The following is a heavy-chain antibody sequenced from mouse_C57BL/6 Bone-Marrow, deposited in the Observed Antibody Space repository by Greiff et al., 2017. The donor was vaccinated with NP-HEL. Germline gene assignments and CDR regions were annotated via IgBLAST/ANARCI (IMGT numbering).Heavy chain of an antibody. V-gene: IGHV5-15*04. J-gene: IGHJ1*03. CDR2: LSNLAYSI. Sequence: DVMLVESGGGLVQPGGSLKLSCAASGFTFSDYGMAWVRQAPRKGPEWVAFLSNLAYSIYYADTVTGRFTISRENAKNTLYLEMSSLRSEDTAMYYCARRAITTGYFDVWGTGTTVTVSS. D-gene: IGHD1-1*01. CDR1: GFTFSDYG. CDR3: ARRAITTGYFDV.